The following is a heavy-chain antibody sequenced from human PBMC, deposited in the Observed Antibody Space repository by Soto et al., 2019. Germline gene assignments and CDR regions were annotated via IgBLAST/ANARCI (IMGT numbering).Heavy chain of an antibody. CDR3: AREGFDHRPDY. V-gene: IGHV4-4*02. J-gene: IGHJ4*02. Sequence: SETLSLTCAVSGDSISSPNWWSWYRQPPGKGLELVGEMFASGSSNYNPSLNGRVTMSLGTSKNHFSLRLTSLTAADTAIYYCAREGFDHRPDYWGQGIPVTVSS. CDR1: GDSISSPNW. CDR2: MFASGSS.